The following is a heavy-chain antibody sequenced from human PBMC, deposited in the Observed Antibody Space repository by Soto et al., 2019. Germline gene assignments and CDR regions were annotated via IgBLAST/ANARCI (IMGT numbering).Heavy chain of an antibody. J-gene: IGHJ5*02. CDR2: ISAHNGDT. V-gene: IGHV1-18*01. Sequence: ASVKVSCKASGYTFTSYGITWVRQAPGQGLEWMGWISAHNGDTNYAAKFQGRLTMTTDTSTSTAYMEVRSLTSDDTAVYYCARDQIALIPARGFDPWGQGTLVTVSS. D-gene: IGHD2-2*01. CDR3: ARDQIALIPARGFDP. CDR1: GYTFTSYG.